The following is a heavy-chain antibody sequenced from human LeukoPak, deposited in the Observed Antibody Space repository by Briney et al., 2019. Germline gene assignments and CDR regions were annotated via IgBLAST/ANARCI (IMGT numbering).Heavy chain of an antibody. Sequence: GGSLRLSCAASGFTFNSYAMSWVRQAPWKGLEWVSAIPGIGGNTYYADSVKGRFTISRDNSKDTLYLQTDSLSAEDTAVYYCAKGGRFTSGWRGAFDSWGQGTLVTVSS. D-gene: IGHD6-19*01. CDR2: IPGIGGNT. V-gene: IGHV3-23*01. CDR3: AKGGRFTSGWRGAFDS. CDR1: GFTFNSYA. J-gene: IGHJ4*02.